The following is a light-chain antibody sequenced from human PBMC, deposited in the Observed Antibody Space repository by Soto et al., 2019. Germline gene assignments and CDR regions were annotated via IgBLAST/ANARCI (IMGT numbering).Light chain of an antibody. CDR3: HQDGTSPFT. V-gene: IGKV3-20*01. J-gene: IGKJ3*01. CDR2: GAS. Sequence: VLTQSPGTLSLSPGERATLSCRASERISSNFLAWYQQRPGQAPRLLIYGASTRASGIPDRFSGSGSGTDFALTISRLEPEDFAVYYCHQDGTSPFTFGPGTTVEIK. CDR1: ERISSNF.